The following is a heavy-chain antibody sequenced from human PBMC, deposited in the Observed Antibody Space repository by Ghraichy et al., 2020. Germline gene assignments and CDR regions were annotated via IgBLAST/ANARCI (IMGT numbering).Heavy chain of an antibody. CDR1: GGSISSSNW. Sequence: SETLSLTCAVSGGSISSSNWWSWVRQPPGKGLEWIGEIYHSGSTNYNPSLKSRVTISVDKSKNQFSLKLSSVTAADTAVYYCARSRDYGGNSGSFAFDIWGQGTMVTVSS. J-gene: IGHJ3*02. V-gene: IGHV4-4*02. CDR2: IYHSGST. D-gene: IGHD4-23*01. CDR3: ARSRDYGGNSGSFAFDI.